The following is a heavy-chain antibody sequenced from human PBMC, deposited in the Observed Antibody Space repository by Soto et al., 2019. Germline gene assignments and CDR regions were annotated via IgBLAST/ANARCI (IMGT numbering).Heavy chain of an antibody. CDR2: IDSNGGT. Sequence: QVQLQESGPGLVKPSETLSLTCTVSDDSSSNYKWSWIRQPPGRRLEWIGYIDSNGGTSYNPSLQSRYTISIDTSTKHFFLKLSSVTAADTAVYYCVRQGFGRLHGLVDVWGQGTTVTVSS. J-gene: IGHJ6*02. CDR3: VRQGFGRLHGLVDV. CDR1: DDSSSNYK. V-gene: IGHV4-59*08. D-gene: IGHD3-10*01.